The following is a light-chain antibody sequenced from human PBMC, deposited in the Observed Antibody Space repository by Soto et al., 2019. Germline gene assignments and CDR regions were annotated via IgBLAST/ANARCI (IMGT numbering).Light chain of an antibody. CDR2: GVS. CDR1: QSVSSN. J-gene: IGKJ2*01. V-gene: IGKV3-15*01. Sequence: EIVMTQSPATLSVSPGEIATLACRASQSVSSNLAWYQQKPGQDPRLLIYGVSTRATGIPTRFSGSGSGPEFTPTISSLQSEDFALYYCQQDNNWPPYTFGQGTKLEIK. CDR3: QQDNNWPPYT.